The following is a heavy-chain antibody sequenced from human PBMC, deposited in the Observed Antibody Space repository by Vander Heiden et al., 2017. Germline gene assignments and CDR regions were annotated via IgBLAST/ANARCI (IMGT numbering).Heavy chain of an antibody. Sequence: QVQLVESGGGVVQPGRSLRLSCAASGFTFSSYGMHWVRQDPGKGLEWVAVIWYDGSNKYYADSVKGRFTISRDNSKNTLYLQMNSLRAEDTAVYYCAREQTWFGETDAFDIWGQGTMVTVSS. J-gene: IGHJ3*02. V-gene: IGHV3-33*01. CDR1: GFTFSSYG. D-gene: IGHD3-10*01. CDR3: AREQTWFGETDAFDI. CDR2: IWYDGSNK.